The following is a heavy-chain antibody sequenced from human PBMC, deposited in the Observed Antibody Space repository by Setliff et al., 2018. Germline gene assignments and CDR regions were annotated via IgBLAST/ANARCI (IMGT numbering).Heavy chain of an antibody. J-gene: IGHJ4*02. Sequence: ASVKVSCKASGYTFTSYDINWVRQATGQGLEWLGWINPNRDDTKYAQKFQHRILMAKDTSLNTVYVELSSLRSDDTATYYCARDGSAFFYQNWGQGSLVTVS. CDR3: ARDGSAFFYQN. D-gene: IGHD1-26*01. V-gene: IGHV1-8*01. CDR2: INPNRDDT. CDR1: GYTFTSYD.